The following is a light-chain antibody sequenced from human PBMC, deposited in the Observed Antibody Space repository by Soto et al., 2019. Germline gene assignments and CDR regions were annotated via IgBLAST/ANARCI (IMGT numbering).Light chain of an antibody. Sequence: AIRMTQSPSSFSASTGDRVTITCRASQGISSYLAWYQQKPGKAPKLLIYAASTLQSGVPSRFSGSGSGTDFTLTISCLQSEDFATYYCEHYYSYSWTFGKGTKVEI. V-gene: IGKV1-8*01. CDR3: EHYYSYSWT. CDR1: QGISSY. J-gene: IGKJ1*01. CDR2: AAS.